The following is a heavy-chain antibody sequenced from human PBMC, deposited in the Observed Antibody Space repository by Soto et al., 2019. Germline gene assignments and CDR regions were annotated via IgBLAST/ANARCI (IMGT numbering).Heavy chain of an antibody. V-gene: IGHV3-30-3*01. J-gene: IGHJ4*02. CDR3: ARDHYLGAAGYYFDY. CDR1: GFSFSSYA. CDR2: ISFAGGDK. Sequence: GGCLRRSCAASGFSFSSYAIHWVRPDPGKGLERVAVISFAGGDKYYADSVKGRFTISRDNFKNTLYLQMNRLRPEDTAVYYCARDHYLGAAGYYFDYWCQETLVTVSS. D-gene: IGHD1-26*01.